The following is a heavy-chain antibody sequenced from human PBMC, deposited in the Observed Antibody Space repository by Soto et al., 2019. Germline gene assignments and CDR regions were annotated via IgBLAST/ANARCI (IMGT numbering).Heavy chain of an antibody. D-gene: IGHD6-19*01. J-gene: IGHJ5*02. Sequence: GGSLRLSCAASGFTFSSYAMHWVRQAPGKGLEWVAVISYDGSNKYYADSVKGRFTISRDNSKNTLYLQMNSLRAEDTAVYYCARGGYRSGWELQNWFDPWGQGTLVTVSS. CDR2: ISYDGSNK. CDR1: GFTFSSYA. V-gene: IGHV3-30-3*01. CDR3: ARGGYRSGWELQNWFDP.